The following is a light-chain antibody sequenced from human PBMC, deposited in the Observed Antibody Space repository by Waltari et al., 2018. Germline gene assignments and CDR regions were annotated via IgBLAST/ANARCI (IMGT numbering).Light chain of an antibody. V-gene: IGLV2-14*01. CDR3: SSYTSSSALV. J-gene: IGLJ2*01. CDR1: SSDFGGYNY. CDR2: DVS. Sequence: QSALTQPASVSGSPGQSITISCTGHSSDFGGYNYVSWYQQHPGKAPKVMIYDVSKRPSGVSSRFSGSKSGNTASLTISGLQTEDEADYYCSSYTSSSALVFGGGTKLTVL.